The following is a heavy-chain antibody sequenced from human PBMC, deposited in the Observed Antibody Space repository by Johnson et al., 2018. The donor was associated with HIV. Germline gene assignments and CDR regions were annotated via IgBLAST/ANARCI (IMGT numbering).Heavy chain of an antibody. CDR1: GFSLSDYA. CDR3: ARDRFGSGRPNAFDM. J-gene: IGHJ3*02. V-gene: IGHV3-30-3*01. D-gene: IGHD3-10*01. Sequence: QMLLVESGGAVVQPGRSLRLSCAASGFSLSDYAIHWVRQAPVKGLEWVGVMSYDGSKENYAYSVKGRFTISRDNSKNTVYLQMNTLSPEDTAGYYCARDRFGSGRPNAFDMWGQGTMVTVSS. CDR2: MSYDGSKE.